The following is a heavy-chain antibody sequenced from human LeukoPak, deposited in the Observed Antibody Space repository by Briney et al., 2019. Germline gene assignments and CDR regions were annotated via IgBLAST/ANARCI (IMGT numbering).Heavy chain of an antibody. CDR2: FDPKDGGT. Sequence: ASVKVSCKVSGYTLTELSIHWVRQAPGKGLEWVGGFDPKDGGTIYAQNFQGRVTLTEDTSTDTAYMELSSLRSEDTVVYYCATDLIVGPTTDLDYWGQGTLVTVSS. V-gene: IGHV1-24*01. D-gene: IGHD1-26*01. CDR3: ATDLIVGPTTDLDY. J-gene: IGHJ4*02. CDR1: GYTLTELS.